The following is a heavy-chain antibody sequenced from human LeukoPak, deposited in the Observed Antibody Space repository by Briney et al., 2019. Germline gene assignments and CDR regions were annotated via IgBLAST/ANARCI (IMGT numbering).Heavy chain of an antibody. CDR2: ISSSGSTI. V-gene: IGHV3-11*04. CDR3: ATPLGARRVLGAFDI. CDR1: GFTFSDYY. Sequence: GGSLRLSCAASGFTFSDYYMSWIRQAPGKGLEWVLYISSSGSTIYYADSVKGRFTISRDNAKNSLYLQLNSLRAEDTAVYYCATPLGARRVLGAFDIWGQGTMVTVSS. D-gene: IGHD1-26*01. J-gene: IGHJ3*02.